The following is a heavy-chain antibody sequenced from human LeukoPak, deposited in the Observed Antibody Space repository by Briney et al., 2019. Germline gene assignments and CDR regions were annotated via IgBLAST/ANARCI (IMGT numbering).Heavy chain of an antibody. CDR3: AREAIAAGKNFGY. D-gene: IGHD6-25*01. J-gene: IGHJ4*02. CDR1: GYGITTYY. Sequence: ASVKVSCKASGYGITTYYMHWVRQAPGRGLGWMGTIHPNGDTTTYAQKFQGRVTMTRDTSTSTVYMDLSSLRSEDTAVYYCAREAIAAGKNFGYWGQGTQVTVSS. CDR2: IHPNGDTT. V-gene: IGHV1-46*01.